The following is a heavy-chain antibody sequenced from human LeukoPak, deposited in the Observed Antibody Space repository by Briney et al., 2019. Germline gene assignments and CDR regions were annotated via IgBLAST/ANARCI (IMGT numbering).Heavy chain of an antibody. CDR2: INTNSGGT. CDR3: ARDMVREGISVY. D-gene: IGHD3-10*01. CDR1: GYTFTGYY. Sequence: SVKVSCKASGYTFTGYYMNWVRQAPGQGLEWMGWINTNSGGTNYEQRFEGTVTMTRETSISTAYMELSRLRSDDTAAYYCARDMVREGISVYCGQASLVTASS. V-gene: IGHV1-2*02. J-gene: IGHJ4*02.